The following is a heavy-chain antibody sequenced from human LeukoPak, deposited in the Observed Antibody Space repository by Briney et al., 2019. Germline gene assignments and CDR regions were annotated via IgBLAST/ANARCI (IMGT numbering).Heavy chain of an antibody. D-gene: IGHD3-9*01. V-gene: IGHV3-30*18. Sequence: GGSLRLSCAASGFTFSSYGMHWVRQAPGKGLEWVAVISYDGSNKYYADSVKGRFTISRDNSKNTLYLQMNSLRAEDTAVYYCAKPPFGILTGYFDYWGQGTLVTVFS. CDR2: ISYDGSNK. CDR3: AKPPFGILTGYFDY. J-gene: IGHJ4*02. CDR1: GFTFSSYG.